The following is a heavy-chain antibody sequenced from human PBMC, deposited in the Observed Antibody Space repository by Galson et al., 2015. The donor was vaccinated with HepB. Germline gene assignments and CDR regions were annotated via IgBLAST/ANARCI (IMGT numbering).Heavy chain of an antibody. CDR3: GRSLAANIPSFDY. V-gene: IGHV1-69*02. CDR2: IFPILGIT. CDR1: GGTFHTYT. D-gene: IGHD2-15*01. Sequence: SVKVSCKASGGTFHTYTFTWVRQAPGQGLEWMGNIFPILGITKYAEEFQGRVTMTTDTSTDTAYMELRSLTSDDTALYYCGRSLAANIPSFDYWGQGTLVTVSS. J-gene: IGHJ4*02.